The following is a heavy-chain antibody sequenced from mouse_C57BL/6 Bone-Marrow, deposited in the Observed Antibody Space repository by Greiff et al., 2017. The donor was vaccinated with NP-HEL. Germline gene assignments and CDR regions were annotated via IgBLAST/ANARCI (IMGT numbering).Heavy chain of an antibody. CDR1: GFNIKDDY. CDR3: AFYYYAWVAY. CDR2: IDPENGDT. Sequence: VQLKESGAELVRPGASVKLSCTASGFNIKDDYMHWVKQRPEQGLEWIGWIDPENGDTEYASKFQGKATITAYTSSNTAYLQLSSLTSEATAVYYCAFYYYAWVAYWGQGTLVTVSA. V-gene: IGHV14-4*01. D-gene: IGHD1-1*01. J-gene: IGHJ3*01.